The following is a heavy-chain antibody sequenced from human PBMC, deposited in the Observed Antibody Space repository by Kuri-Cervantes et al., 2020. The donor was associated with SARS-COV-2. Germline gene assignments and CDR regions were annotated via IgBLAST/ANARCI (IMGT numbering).Heavy chain of an antibody. V-gene: IGHV3-20*04. CDR1: GFTFDDYG. Sequence: GGSLRLSCAASGFTFDDYGMSWVRQAPGKGLEWVSGINWNGGSTYYADSVKGRFTISRDNAKNSMYLQMNSLRAEDTALYYCAIEIGYCSSTSCYKYFQHWSQGTLVTVSS. D-gene: IGHD2-2*02. J-gene: IGHJ1*01. CDR3: AIEIGYCSSTSCYKYFQH. CDR2: INWNGGST.